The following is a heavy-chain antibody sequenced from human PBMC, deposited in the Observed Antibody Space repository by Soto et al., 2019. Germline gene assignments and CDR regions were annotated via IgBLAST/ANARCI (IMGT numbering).Heavy chain of an antibody. J-gene: IGHJ6*02. Sequence: SVKVSCKASGGTFSTYAISWVRQAPGQGLEWMGGVIPIFGTSTYAQNFQGRVTITADESTSTAYMELSRLRSEDTAVYYCARVRVVGATRLYYHYGLDVWGQGTTVTVSS. CDR2: VIPIFGTS. D-gene: IGHD1-26*01. V-gene: IGHV1-69*13. CDR3: ARVRVVGATRLYYHYGLDV. CDR1: GGTFSTYA.